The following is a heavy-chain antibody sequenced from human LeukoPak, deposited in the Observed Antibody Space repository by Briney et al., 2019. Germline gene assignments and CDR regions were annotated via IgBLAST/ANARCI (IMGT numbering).Heavy chain of an antibody. CDR2: ISGSGGST. Sequence: PGGSVRLSCAASGFTFSSYAMSWVRQAPGKGLEWVSTISGSGGSTYYADSVKGRFTISRDNSKNTLYLQMNSLRAEDTAIYYCAIRLKRGAFAPWGQGTLVTVSS. D-gene: IGHD5-12*01. J-gene: IGHJ5*02. V-gene: IGHV3-23*01. CDR3: AIRLKRGAFAP. CDR1: GFTFSSYA.